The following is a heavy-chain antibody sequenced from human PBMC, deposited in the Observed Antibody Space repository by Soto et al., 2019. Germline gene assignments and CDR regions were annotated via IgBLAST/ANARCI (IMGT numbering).Heavy chain of an antibody. CDR1: GYSFDSFG. CDR2: VNAHNHIT. J-gene: IGHJ3*01. CDR3: ARDSRVGANSDACDV. D-gene: IGHD1-26*01. V-gene: IGHV1-18*01. Sequence: QLVQSGAEVKKPGASMKVSCRASGYSFDSFGISWVRQAPGQGIEWMGRVNAHNHITKYAQKFQGRVTITRDTSTSTDYMEVRSLRSDDTAVYYCARDSRVGANSDACDVWGQGTMVTVSS.